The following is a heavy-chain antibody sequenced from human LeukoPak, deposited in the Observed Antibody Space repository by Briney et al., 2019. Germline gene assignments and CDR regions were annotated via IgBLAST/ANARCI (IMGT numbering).Heavy chain of an antibody. CDR1: GFTFSNFG. Sequence: HPGGSLRLSCAASGFTFSNFGLHWVRQAPGKGLEWVAVLWNGGSDKYYADSVKGRFTISRDNSNNTLYLQMNSLRVEDTAVYYCARSGSSSWYPPDYWGQGTLVTVSS. CDR2: LWNGGSDK. CDR3: ARSGSSSWYPPDY. J-gene: IGHJ4*02. D-gene: IGHD6-13*01. V-gene: IGHV3-33*08.